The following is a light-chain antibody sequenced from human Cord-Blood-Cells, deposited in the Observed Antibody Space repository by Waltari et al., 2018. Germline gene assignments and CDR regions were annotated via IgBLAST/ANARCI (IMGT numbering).Light chain of an antibody. J-gene: IGKJ3*01. CDR1: QSVSSY. CDR2: DAS. Sequence: ELVLTQSPATLSLSPGERATLSCRASQSVSSYLAWYQQKPGQAPRLLIYDASNRATGIPARFSGSGPGTDFTLTISSLEPEDFAVYYCQQRSNWHTFGPGTKVDIK. V-gene: IGKV3D-11*02. CDR3: QQRSNWHT.